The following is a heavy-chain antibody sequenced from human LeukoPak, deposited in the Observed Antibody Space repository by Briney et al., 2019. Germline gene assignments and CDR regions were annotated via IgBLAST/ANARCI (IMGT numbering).Heavy chain of an antibody. CDR3: ARSYYYGSGPDY. D-gene: IGHD3-10*01. V-gene: IGHV1-3*01. CDR2: INAGNGNT. CDR1: GYTFTSYA. J-gene: IGHJ4*02. Sequence: GASVKVSCKASGYTFTSYAMRWVRRAPGQRLEWMGWINAGNGNTKYSQKFQGRVTITRDTSASTAYMELGSLRSEDTAVYYCARSYYYGSGPDYWGQGTLVTVSS.